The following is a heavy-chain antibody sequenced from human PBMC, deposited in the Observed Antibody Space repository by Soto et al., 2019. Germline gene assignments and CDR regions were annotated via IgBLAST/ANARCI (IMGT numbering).Heavy chain of an antibody. J-gene: IGHJ4*02. V-gene: IGHV3-30-3*01. D-gene: IGHD6-19*01. CDR1: GFTFSSYA. CDR2: ISYDGSNK. CDR3: AIDISSGWSNVDD. Sequence: GGSLRLSCAASGFTFSSYAMHWVRQAPGKGLEWVAVISYDGSNKYYADSVKGRFTISRDNSKNTLYLQMNSLRAEDTAVYYWAIDISSGWSNVDDWGPGTLVTVFS.